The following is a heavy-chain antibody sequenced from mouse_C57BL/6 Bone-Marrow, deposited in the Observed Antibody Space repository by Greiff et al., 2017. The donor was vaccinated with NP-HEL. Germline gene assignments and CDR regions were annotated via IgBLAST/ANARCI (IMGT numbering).Heavy chain of an antibody. Sequence: VQLKESGGGLVKPGGSLKLSCAASGFTFSSYAMSWVRQTPEKRLEWVATISDGGSYTYYPDNVKGRFTISRDNAKNNLYLQMSHLKSEDTAMYYCAREDWDWFAYWGQGTLVTVSA. CDR3: AREDWDWFAY. V-gene: IGHV5-4*01. CDR1: GFTFSSYA. J-gene: IGHJ3*01. CDR2: ISDGGSYT. D-gene: IGHD4-1*01.